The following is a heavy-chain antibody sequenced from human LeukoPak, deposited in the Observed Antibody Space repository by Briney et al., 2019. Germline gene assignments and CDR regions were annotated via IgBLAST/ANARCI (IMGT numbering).Heavy chain of an antibody. CDR3: ARRSGIYYYYGMDV. J-gene: IGHJ6*02. Sequence: PSETLSLTCTVSGGSISSSSYYWGWIRQPPGKGLEWIESIYYSGSTYYNPSLKSRVAISVDTSKNQFSLNLSSVTATDTAVYYCARRSGIYYYYGMDVWGQGTTVTVSS. CDR1: GGSISSSSYY. V-gene: IGHV4-39*01. D-gene: IGHD3-10*01. CDR2: IYYSGST.